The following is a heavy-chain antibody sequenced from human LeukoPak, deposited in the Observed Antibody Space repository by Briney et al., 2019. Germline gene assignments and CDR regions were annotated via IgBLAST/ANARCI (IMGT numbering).Heavy chain of an antibody. J-gene: IGHJ4*02. CDR1: AFTFSSYA. CDR2: IHGSSDTT. D-gene: IGHD1-26*01. CDR3: ARISGSRAWDFDY. V-gene: IGHV3-23*01. Sequence: GGSLRLSCAASAFTFSSYAMSWVRQAPGKGLEWVSTIHGSSDTTYYADSVKGRFTISRDNSKNTLFLQMNSLRAEDTAVYYCARISGSRAWDFDYWGQGTLVTASS.